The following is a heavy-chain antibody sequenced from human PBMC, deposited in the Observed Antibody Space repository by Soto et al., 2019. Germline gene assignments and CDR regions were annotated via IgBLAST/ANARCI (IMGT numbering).Heavy chain of an antibody. CDR2: ISSSSSYI. Sequence: GGSLRLSCAASGFTFSSYSMNWVRQAPGKGLEWVSSISSSSSYIYYADSVKGRFTISRDNAKNSLYLQMNSLRAEDTAVYYCARYYYGSDSYYYYGMDVWGQGTTVTVSS. CDR3: ARYYYGSDSYYYYGMDV. D-gene: IGHD3-10*01. J-gene: IGHJ6*02. CDR1: GFTFSSYS. V-gene: IGHV3-21*01.